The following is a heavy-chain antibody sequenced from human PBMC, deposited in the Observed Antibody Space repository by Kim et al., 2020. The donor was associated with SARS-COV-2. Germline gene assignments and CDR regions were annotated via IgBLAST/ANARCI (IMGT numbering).Heavy chain of an antibody. V-gene: IGHV3-21*01. Sequence: GGSLRLSCAASGFTFSSYSMNWVRQAPGKGLEWVSSISSSSSYIYYADSVKGRFTISRDNAKNSLYLQMNSLRAEDTAVYYCAREGIAAAGRHFDYCGQGTLVTVSS. J-gene: IGHJ4*02. CDR2: ISSSSSYI. D-gene: IGHD6-13*01. CDR1: GFTFSSYS. CDR3: AREGIAAAGRHFDY.